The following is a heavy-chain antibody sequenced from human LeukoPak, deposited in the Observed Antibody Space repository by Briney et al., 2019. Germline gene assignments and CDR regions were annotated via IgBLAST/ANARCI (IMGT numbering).Heavy chain of an antibody. D-gene: IGHD2-2*01. CDR2: INHSGST. CDR3: ARRKNAAKWRYYFDY. J-gene: IGHJ4*02. Sequence: PGGSLRLSCAASGFLFSSYGMHWVRQAPGKGLEWIGEINHSGSTNYNPSLKSRVTISVDTSKNQFSLKLSSVTATDTAVYYCARRKNAAKWRYYFDYWGQGTLVTVSS. V-gene: IGHV4-34*01. CDR1: GFLFSSYG.